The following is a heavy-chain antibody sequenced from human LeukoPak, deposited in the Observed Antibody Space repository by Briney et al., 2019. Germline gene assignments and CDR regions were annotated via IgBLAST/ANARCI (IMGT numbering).Heavy chain of an antibody. Sequence: PGGSLRLSCGASGFTFSSYGMSWVRQAPGKGLEWVSAISGSGGSTYYADSVKGRFTISRDNSKNTLYLQMNSLRAEDTAVYYCAKSGQWLPPTEFDSWGQGTLVTVSS. CDR1: GFTFSSYG. CDR2: ISGSGGST. D-gene: IGHD6-19*01. V-gene: IGHV3-23*01. CDR3: AKSGQWLPPTEFDS. J-gene: IGHJ4*02.